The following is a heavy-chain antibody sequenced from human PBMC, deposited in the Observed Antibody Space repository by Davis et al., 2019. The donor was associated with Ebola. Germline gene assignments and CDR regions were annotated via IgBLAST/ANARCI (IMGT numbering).Heavy chain of an antibody. CDR3: ARNAFYFDY. V-gene: IGHV5-51*01. Sequence: GESLKISCKGSGYSFTSYWIGWVRQLPGKGLEWMGIIYPIDSDTRYSQSFLGQVTISADKSISTAYLQWSSLKASDTAMYYCARNAFYFDYWGQGTLVTVSS. CDR1: GYSFTSYW. CDR2: IYPIDSDT. J-gene: IGHJ4*02. D-gene: IGHD2-2*01.